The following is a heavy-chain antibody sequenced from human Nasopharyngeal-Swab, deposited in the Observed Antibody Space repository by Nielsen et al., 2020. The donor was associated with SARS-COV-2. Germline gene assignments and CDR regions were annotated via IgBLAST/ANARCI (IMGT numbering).Heavy chain of an antibody. V-gene: IGHV3-9*01. D-gene: IGHD2-2*02. J-gene: IGHJ4*02. Sequence: SLKISCAASGFTFDDFALHWVRQAPGKGLEWVSGISSSSGTIAYADSVKGRFTISRDNAKNSLYLQMNSLRAEDTAFYYRTKGRSGIVPAAINYWGQGTLVTVSS. CDR3: TKGRSGIVPAAINY. CDR1: GFTFDDFA. CDR2: ISSSSGTI.